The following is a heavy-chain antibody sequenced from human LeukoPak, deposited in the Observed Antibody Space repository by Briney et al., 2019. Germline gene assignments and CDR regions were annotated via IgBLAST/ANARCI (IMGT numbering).Heavy chain of an antibody. CDR1: GFTFSGYS. V-gene: IGHV3-48*04. Sequence: PGGFLRLSCAASGFTFSGYSMNWVRQAPGKGLEWVAYISGSSSTIYIADSVTGRFTISRDNAKNSLYLQMNSLRAEDTALYYCARGQGDFWSGSYYYYYMDVWGKGTTVTVSS. CDR3: ARGQGDFWSGSYYYYYMDV. CDR2: ISGSSSTI. D-gene: IGHD3-3*01. J-gene: IGHJ6*03.